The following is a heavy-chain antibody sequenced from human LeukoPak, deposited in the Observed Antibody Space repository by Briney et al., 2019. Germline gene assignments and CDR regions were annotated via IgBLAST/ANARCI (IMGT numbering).Heavy chain of an antibody. V-gene: IGHV1-46*01. CDR1: GYTFTSYY. D-gene: IGHD1-14*01. CDR3: ARDGSQTYMFDY. J-gene: IGHJ4*02. CDR2: INPSGGST. Sequence: ASVKVSCKASGYTFTSYYMHWVRQAPGQGLEWMGIINPSGGSTSYAQKFQGRVTMTRDMSTSTVYMELSSLRSEDTAVYYCARDGSQTYMFDYWGQGTLVTVSS.